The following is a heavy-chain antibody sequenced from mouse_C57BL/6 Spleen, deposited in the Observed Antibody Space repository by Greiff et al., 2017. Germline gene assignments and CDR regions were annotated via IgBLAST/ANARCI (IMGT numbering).Heavy chain of an antibody. D-gene: IGHD2-3*01. CDR1: GFTFSDYG. CDR3: ASYDGYYVYFDV. Sequence: EVKLVESGGGLVKPGGSLKLSCAASGFTFSDYGMHWVRQAPEKGLEWVAYISSGSSTIYYADTVKGRFTISRDNAKNTLFLQMTSLRSEDTAMYYCASYDGYYVYFDVWGTGTTVTVSS. CDR2: ISSGSSTI. J-gene: IGHJ1*03. V-gene: IGHV5-17*01.